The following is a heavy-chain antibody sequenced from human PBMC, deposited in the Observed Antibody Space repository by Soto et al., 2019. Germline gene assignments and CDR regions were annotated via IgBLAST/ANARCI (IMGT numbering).Heavy chain of an antibody. CDR1: GYTFTSYA. V-gene: IGHV1-3*01. D-gene: IGHD2-2*01. CDR2: INAGNGNT. CDR3: ARFVVVPAAMVSRRDYGMDV. Sequence: QVQLVQSGAEVKKPGASVKASCKASGYTFTSYAMHWVRQAPGQRLEWMGWINAGNGNTKYSQKFQGRVTITRDTSASTAYVKLSSLKSEDTAVYYCARFVVVPAAMVSRRDYGMDVWGQGPTVTVSS. J-gene: IGHJ6*02.